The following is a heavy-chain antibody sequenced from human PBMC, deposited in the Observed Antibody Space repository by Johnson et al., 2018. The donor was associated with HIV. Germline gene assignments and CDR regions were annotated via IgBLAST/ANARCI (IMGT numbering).Heavy chain of an antibody. CDR1: GFTFSSYA. Sequence: QVQLVESGGGVVQPGRSLRLSCAASGFTFSSYAMHWVRQAPGKGLEWVAVISYDGSNKYYADSVKGRFTISRDNSKNTLYLQINSLRAEDTVLYYSAKDWSSSSRAFDIWGQGTMVTVSS. D-gene: IGHD6-6*01. CDR2: ISYDGSNK. CDR3: AKDWSSSSRAFDI. J-gene: IGHJ3*02. V-gene: IGHV3-30-3*01.